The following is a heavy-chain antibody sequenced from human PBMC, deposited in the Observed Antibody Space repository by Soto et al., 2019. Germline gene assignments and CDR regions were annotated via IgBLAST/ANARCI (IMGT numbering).Heavy chain of an antibody. Sequence: PSETLSLTCTVSGGSISSGLYYWSWIRQHPGKGLEWIGYIYYSGSTYYNPSLKSRVTISVDTSKNQLSLKLSSVTAADTAVYYCARVRGYDFWSGYYNGDYWGQGTQVTVSS. V-gene: IGHV4-31*03. CDR1: GGSISSGLYY. CDR2: IYYSGST. D-gene: IGHD3-3*01. CDR3: ARVRGYDFWSGYYNGDY. J-gene: IGHJ4*02.